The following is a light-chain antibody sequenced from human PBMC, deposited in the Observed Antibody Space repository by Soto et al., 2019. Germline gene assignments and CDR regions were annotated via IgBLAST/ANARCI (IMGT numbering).Light chain of an antibody. CDR3: QQRSNWPIT. J-gene: IGKJ5*01. Sequence: KALIHSPASMSLSPRERATLSCRASQNISNTFLSWYQQKPGQAPRLLIYDASNRATGIPARFSGSGSGTDFTLTISRLEPEDFAVYYCQQRSNWPITFGQGTRLEVK. CDR1: QNISNTF. V-gene: IGKV3-11*01. CDR2: DAS.